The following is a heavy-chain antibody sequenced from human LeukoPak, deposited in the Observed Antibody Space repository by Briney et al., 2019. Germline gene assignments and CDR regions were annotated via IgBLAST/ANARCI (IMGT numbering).Heavy chain of an antibody. D-gene: IGHD6-13*01. CDR2: VNPNSGDT. V-gene: IGHV1-2*02. CDR3: ALLFSSTWYRFDS. J-gene: IGHJ4*02. CDR1: GYTFTDNY. Sequence: ASVKVSCKASGYTFTDNYMHWVRQAPGQGLELMGWVNPNSGDTNYVHKFQGRVTMTSDTSISTAYMDLSRVRSDDTAVYYCALLFSSTWYRFDSWGQGTLVTVSS.